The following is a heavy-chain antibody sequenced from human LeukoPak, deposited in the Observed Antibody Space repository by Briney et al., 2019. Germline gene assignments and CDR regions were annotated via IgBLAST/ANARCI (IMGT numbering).Heavy chain of an antibody. CDR2: INHSGST. CDR1: GGSFSDYY. Sequence: SETLSLTCAVYGGSFSDYYWSWIRKPPGKGLEWIGEINHSGSTNDNPSLKSRVTISVDTSTNQFSLKLSSVTAADTAGYYCARGAWDCSSTSCYVNWVDPWGQGTLVTVSS. J-gene: IGHJ5*02. V-gene: IGHV4-34*01. D-gene: IGHD2-2*01. CDR3: ARGAWDCSSTSCYVNWVDP.